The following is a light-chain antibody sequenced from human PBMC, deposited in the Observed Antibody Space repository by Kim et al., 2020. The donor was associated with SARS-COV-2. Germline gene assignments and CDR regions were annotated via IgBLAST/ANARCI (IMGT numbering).Light chain of an antibody. CDR1: SSNIGAGYD. CDR3: QSYDSSLSGVV. V-gene: IGLV1-40*01. Sequence: QGVTISCTESSSNIGAGYDVHWYQQLPGTAPKLLIYGNSNRPSGVPDRFSGSKSGTSASLAITGLQAEDEADYYCQSYDSSLSGVVFGGGTQLTVL. CDR2: GNS. J-gene: IGLJ2*01.